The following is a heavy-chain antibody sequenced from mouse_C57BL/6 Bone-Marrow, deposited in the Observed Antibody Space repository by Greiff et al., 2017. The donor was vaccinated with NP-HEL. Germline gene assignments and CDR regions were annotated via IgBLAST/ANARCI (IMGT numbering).Heavy chain of an antibody. CDR3: ARESGGPTVVNWYVDV. D-gene: IGHD1-1*01. J-gene: IGHJ1*03. Sequence: EVKLVESGPGLVKPSQTVFLTCTVTGISITTGNYRWSWIRQFPGNKLEWIGYIYYSGTITYNPSLTSRTTITRDTPKNQFFLEMNSLTAEDTATYYCARESGGPTVVNWYVDVWGTGTTVTVSS. V-gene: IGHV3-5*01. CDR1: GISITTGNYR. CDR2: IYYSGTI.